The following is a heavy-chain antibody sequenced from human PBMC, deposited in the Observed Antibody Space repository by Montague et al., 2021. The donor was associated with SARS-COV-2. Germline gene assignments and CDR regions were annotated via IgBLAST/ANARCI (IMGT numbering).Heavy chain of an antibody. J-gene: IGHJ6*02. D-gene: IGHD3-9*01. CDR2: FSYSGST. CDR3: ARGVDWLSHYYYYGMDV. Sequence: SETLSLTCTVSGGSVSSNRDSRGWIRQPPGRGLEWIGTFSYSGSTYSNPSLNNRVSISRDTSRNHFSLKLTSVTTADTAVYYCARGVDWLSHYYYYGMDVWGQGTTVTVSS. V-gene: IGHV4-39*02. CDR1: GGSVSSNRDS.